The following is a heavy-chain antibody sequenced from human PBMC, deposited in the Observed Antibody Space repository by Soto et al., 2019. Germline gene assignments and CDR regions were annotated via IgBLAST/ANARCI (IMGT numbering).Heavy chain of an antibody. Sequence: SETLSLTCAVYGGSFSGYYWSWIRQPPGKGLEWIGEINHSGSTNYNPSLKSRVTISVDTSKNQFSLKLSSVTAADTAVYYCARGKRVATTHYYYYGMDVWGQGTTVT. D-gene: IGHD5-12*01. CDR1: GGSFSGYY. V-gene: IGHV4-34*01. J-gene: IGHJ6*02. CDR2: INHSGST. CDR3: ARGKRVATTHYYYYGMDV.